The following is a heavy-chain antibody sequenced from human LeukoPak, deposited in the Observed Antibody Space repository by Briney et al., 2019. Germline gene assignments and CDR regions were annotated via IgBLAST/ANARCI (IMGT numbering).Heavy chain of an antibody. V-gene: IGHV1-2*02. CDR2: INPNSGGT. CDR1: GCTFTGYY. Sequence: ASVKVSCKASGCTFTGYYMHWVRQAPGQGLEWMGWINPNSGGTNYAQKFQGRVTMTRDTSISTAYMELSRLRSDDTAVYYCWVVITHDAFDIWGQGTMVTVSS. J-gene: IGHJ3*02. D-gene: IGHD3-22*01. CDR3: WVVITHDAFDI.